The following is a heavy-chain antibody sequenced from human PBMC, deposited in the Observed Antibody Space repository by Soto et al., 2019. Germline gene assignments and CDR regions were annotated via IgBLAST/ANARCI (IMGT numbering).Heavy chain of an antibody. Sequence: SETQSLTCAVSGYSSSNGFNWGWIRQPPGKGLEWIGSIYHSGSTYYNLSLKSRVTISADTSKNQFSLKLSSVTAADTAVYYCARGFKGIAAAGTPRWFDPWGQGTLVTVSS. J-gene: IGHJ5*02. V-gene: IGHV4-38-2*01. CDR1: GYSSSNGFN. D-gene: IGHD6-13*01. CDR3: ARGFKGIAAAGTPRWFDP. CDR2: IYHSGST.